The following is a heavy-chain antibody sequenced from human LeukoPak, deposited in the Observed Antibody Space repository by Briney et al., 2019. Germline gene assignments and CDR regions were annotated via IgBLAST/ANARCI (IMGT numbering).Heavy chain of an antibody. D-gene: IGHD3-10*01. Sequence: SETLSLTCTVSGGSISSYYWSWIRQPPGKGLEWIGYIYTSGSTNYNPSPKSRVTISVDTSKNQFSLKLSSVTAADTAVYYCARPARGGGAFDIWGQGTMVTVSS. CDR2: IYTSGST. CDR1: GGSISSYY. CDR3: ARPARGGGAFDI. V-gene: IGHV4-4*09. J-gene: IGHJ3*02.